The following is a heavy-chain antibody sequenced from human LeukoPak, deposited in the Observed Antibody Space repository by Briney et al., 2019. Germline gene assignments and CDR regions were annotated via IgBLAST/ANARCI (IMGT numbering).Heavy chain of an antibody. CDR3: ARPVYNWNDEWHDAFDI. CDR2: IYPGDSDT. D-gene: IGHD1-20*01. J-gene: IGHJ3*02. Sequence: GESLKISCKGSGYSFTSYWIGWVRQMPGKGLEWMGIIYPGDSDTRYSPSFQGQVTISADKSISTAYLQWSSLKASDTAMYYCARPVYNWNDEWHDAFDIWGQGTMVTVSS. V-gene: IGHV5-51*01. CDR1: GYSFTSYW.